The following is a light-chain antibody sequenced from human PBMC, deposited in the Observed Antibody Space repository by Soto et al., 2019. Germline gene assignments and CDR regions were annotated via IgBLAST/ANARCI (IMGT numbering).Light chain of an antibody. J-gene: IGKJ4*01. CDR3: QQYYDWPLVT. Sequence: EIVLTQSSATLSVSPGERVTFSCRASQSISTNLAWYQQKPGQAPRLLIYGASTRDTHIPDRFSGTGSETEFTLSVSSLQSEDFAIYYCQQYYDWPLVTFGGGTKVDIK. V-gene: IGKV3-15*01. CDR2: GAS. CDR1: QSISTN.